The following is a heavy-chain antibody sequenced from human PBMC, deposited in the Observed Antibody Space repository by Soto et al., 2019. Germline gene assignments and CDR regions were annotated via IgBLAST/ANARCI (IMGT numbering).Heavy chain of an antibody. CDR1: GDSINSGAHY. CDR2: ILYSGTT. J-gene: IGHJ4*02. V-gene: IGHV4-30-4*01. CDR3: ARGGSRLDPLDS. D-gene: IGHD3-16*01. Sequence: QVQLQESGPGLVKPSETLSLICSVSGDSINSGAHYWSWVRQTPGKSLEWIGNILYSGTTHYNPSLGSRITISVDTSKNQYSLSLHSVTAADTALYFCARGGSRLDPLDSWGQGTLVTVSS.